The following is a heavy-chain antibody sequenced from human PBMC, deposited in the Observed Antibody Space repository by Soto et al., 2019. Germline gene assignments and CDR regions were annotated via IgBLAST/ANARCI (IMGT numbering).Heavy chain of an antibody. V-gene: IGHV1-18*01. D-gene: IGHD2-2*01. CDR3: ARDRYCISTSCYAYNYYYGMDV. Sequence: QVQLVQSGAEVKEPGASVKVSCKASGYTFTSYGITWVRQAPGQGLEWMGWISTYTGNTNYAQKLQGRVTMTTDTSTSTAYIELTSLRSDDTAVYYCARDRYCISTSCYAYNYYYGMDVWGQGTTVTVSS. J-gene: IGHJ6*02. CDR2: ISTYTGNT. CDR1: GYTFTSYG.